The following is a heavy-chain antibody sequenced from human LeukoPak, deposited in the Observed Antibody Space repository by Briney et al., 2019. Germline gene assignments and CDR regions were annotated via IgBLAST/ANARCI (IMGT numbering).Heavy chain of an antibody. CDR1: GFTFSSYT. Sequence: GGSLRLSCAASGFTFSSYTMNWVRQAPGKGLEYVSAISGNGESTYYADSVKDRFSISRDNSKNTLYLQMRSLRDEDTAVYYWVRNYYATSADYDYWGQGTLVTVSS. CDR3: VRNYYATSADYDY. V-gene: IGHV3-64D*06. J-gene: IGHJ4*02. CDR2: ISGNGEST. D-gene: IGHD3-22*01.